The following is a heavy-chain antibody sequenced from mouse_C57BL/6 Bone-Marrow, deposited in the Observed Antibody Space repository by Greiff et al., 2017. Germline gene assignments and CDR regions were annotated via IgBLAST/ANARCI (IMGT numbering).Heavy chain of an antibody. Sequence: QVQLQQSGAELVRPGASVTLSCKASGYTFTDYEMHWVQQTPVHGLEWIGAIDPETGGTAYNQKFKGKAILTADKSSSTAYMELRSLTSEDSAVYYCTRGNLSSFAYWGQGTLVTVSA. CDR3: TRGNLSSFAY. V-gene: IGHV1-15*01. J-gene: IGHJ3*01. CDR1: GYTFTDYE. CDR2: IDPETGGT.